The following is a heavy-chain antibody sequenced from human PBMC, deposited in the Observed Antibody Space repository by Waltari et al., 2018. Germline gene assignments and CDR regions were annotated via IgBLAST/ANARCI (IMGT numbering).Heavy chain of an antibody. CDR3: ARDNWNDADAFDI. CDR2: ISGGGQST. CDR1: GFTFSTYG. J-gene: IGHJ3*02. V-gene: IGHV3-23*01. D-gene: IGHD1-1*01. Sequence: EVQLLESGGGLVLPGGSLRLSCAASGFTFSTYGLSWVRQAPGKGLEWVSAISGGGQSTYYADSVKGRFTISRDNVKNSLYLQMDSLRAEDTAVYYCARDNWNDADAFDIWGQGTVVTVSS.